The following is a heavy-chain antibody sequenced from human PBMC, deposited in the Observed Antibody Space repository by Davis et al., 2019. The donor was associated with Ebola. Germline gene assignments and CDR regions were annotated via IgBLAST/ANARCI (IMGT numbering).Heavy chain of an antibody. CDR2: ISGSGAST. D-gene: IGHD6-19*01. Sequence: PGGSLRLSCAASGFTFSSYAMNWVRQAPGKGLEWVSGISGSGASTYYADSVKGRFTISRDNAKNTLYLQMNSLRAEDTAVYYCAKDPSIAVAGNWFDPWGQGTLVTVSS. CDR1: GFTFSSYA. J-gene: IGHJ5*02. CDR3: AKDPSIAVAGNWFDP. V-gene: IGHV3-23*01.